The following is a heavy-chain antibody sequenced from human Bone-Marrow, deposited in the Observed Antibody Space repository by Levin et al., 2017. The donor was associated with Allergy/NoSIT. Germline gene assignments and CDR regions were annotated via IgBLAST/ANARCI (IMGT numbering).Heavy chain of an antibody. CDR3: AWGSFTAMAQRSDY. CDR2: IIPIFGTA. Sequence: VASVKVSCKASGGTFSSYAISWVRQAPGQGLEWMGGIIPIFGTANYAQKFQGRVTITADESTSTAYMELSSLRSEDTAVYYCAWGSFTAMAQRSDYWGQGTLVTVSS. D-gene: IGHD5-18*01. CDR1: GGTFSSYA. J-gene: IGHJ4*02. V-gene: IGHV1-69*13.